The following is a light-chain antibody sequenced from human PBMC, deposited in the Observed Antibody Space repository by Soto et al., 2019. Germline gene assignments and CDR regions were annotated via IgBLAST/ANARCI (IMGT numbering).Light chain of an antibody. CDR3: QQSYITPWT. Sequence: DIQMTQYPSSLSASVGDRVTVSCRASQSISTYLNWYQQKPGKAPNLLIYAASSLQSGVPSRFSGSGSGTDFTLTIRSLQPEDFATYYCQQSYITPWTFGQGTKVAI. CDR2: AAS. V-gene: IGKV1-39*01. J-gene: IGKJ1*01. CDR1: QSISTY.